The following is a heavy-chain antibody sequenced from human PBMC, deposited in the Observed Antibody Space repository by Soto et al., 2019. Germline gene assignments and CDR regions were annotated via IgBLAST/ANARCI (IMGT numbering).Heavy chain of an antibody. Sequence: EVQVVESGGGLVQPGGSLRLSCAASGFTFSAYWMHWVRQAPGKGLVWVSRINSNGGSTSYADSVKGRLIISRDNAKNSLYLQMNSLRDDGTAVYYCTRGTSTMSEIWGQGTMVTVSS. CDR1: GFTFSAYW. D-gene: IGHD3-10*02. V-gene: IGHV3-74*01. CDR2: INSNGGST. CDR3: TRGTSTMSEI. J-gene: IGHJ3*02.